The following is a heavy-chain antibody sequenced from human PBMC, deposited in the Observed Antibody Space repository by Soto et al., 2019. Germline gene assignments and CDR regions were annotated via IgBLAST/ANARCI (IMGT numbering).Heavy chain of an antibody. CDR1: GGSFSGYY. CDR2: INHSGST. D-gene: IGHD2-2*01. Sequence: QVQLQQWGAGLLKPSETLSLTCAVYGGSFSGYYWSWIRQPPGKGLEWIGEINHSGSTNYNPSLKSRLTLSVDPSKNQFSLKLSSVTAADTAVYYCARRPYCSSTSCSWGIVATTLDYWGQGTLVTVSS. J-gene: IGHJ4*02. CDR3: ARRPYCSSTSCSWGIVATTLDY. V-gene: IGHV4-34*01.